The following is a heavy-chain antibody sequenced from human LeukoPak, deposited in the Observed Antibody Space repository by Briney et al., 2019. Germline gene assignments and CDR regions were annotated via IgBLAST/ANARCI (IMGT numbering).Heavy chain of an antibody. CDR1: GFTLSSFA. V-gene: IGHV3-23*01. J-gene: IGHJ4*02. Sequence: GGSLRLSCAASGFTLSSFAMNWVRQAPGKGLEWVSGIGGSGYSTYYADSVKGRFTISRDNSKSTLYLQMSSLRAEDTAVYYRAKEKYYYDTSGYYPCDYWGQGTLVTVSS. CDR3: AKEKYYYDTSGYYPCDY. CDR2: IGGSGYST. D-gene: IGHD3-22*01.